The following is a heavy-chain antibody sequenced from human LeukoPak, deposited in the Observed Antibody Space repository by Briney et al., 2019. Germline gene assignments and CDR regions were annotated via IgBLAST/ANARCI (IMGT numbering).Heavy chain of an antibody. CDR2: LWYDGSNK. Sequence: PGGSLRLSCAASGFTFSSYVMHWARQAPGKGGEGVEVLWYDGSNKYYADSVKGRFTISRDNSKNTLYLQMNSLRAEDTAVYYCARDEFRKVAAAVPDYWGQGTLVTVSS. CDR3: ARDEFRKVAAAVPDY. J-gene: IGHJ4*02. D-gene: IGHD6-13*01. V-gene: IGHV3-33*01. CDR1: GFTFSSYV.